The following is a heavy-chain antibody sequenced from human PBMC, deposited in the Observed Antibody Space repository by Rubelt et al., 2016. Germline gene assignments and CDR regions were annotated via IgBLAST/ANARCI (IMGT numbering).Heavy chain of an antibody. CDR1: GGSFSGYY. V-gene: IGHV4-34*01. D-gene: IGHD3-10*01. Sequence: QVQLQQWGAGLLKPSETLSLTCAVYGGSFSGYYCTWIRQPPGKGLEWIGEIHPSGSTNYNPSFKSRGPISADTSKNQLSRNLNAVPAADTAVYYCARGLDSTKTGADWGQGTLVTVSS. CDR3: ARGLDSTKTGAD. CDR2: IHPSGST. J-gene: IGHJ4*02.